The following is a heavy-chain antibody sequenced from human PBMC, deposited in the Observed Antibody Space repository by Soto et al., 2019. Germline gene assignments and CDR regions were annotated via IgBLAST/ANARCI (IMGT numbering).Heavy chain of an antibody. Sequence: ASVKVSCKASGGSFGKSAINWVRQTPGQGLEWLGGFIPVYRTLNYAQKFQGRVTITADESTGTAYMTLSSLASDDTAVYYCATGVIWIGYFTVDSWGQGTRVTVSS. V-gene: IGHV1-69*13. CDR2: FIPVYRTL. CDR1: GGSFGKSA. D-gene: IGHD3-3*01. J-gene: IGHJ4*02. CDR3: ATGVIWIGYFTVDS.